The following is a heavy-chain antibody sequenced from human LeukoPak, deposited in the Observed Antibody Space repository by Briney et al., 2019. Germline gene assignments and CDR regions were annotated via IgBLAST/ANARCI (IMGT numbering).Heavy chain of an antibody. V-gene: IGHV4-4*02. CDR1: GVSISNNNW. Sequence: SETLSLTCAVSGVSISNNNWWSWVRQPPGKGLEWIGEIYHSGSANYNPSLRSRVTMSLDKSKNQFSLKLSSVTAADTAVYYCARVDPPRRLDYWGQGTLVTVSS. D-gene: IGHD2-21*02. CDR2: IYHSGSA. CDR3: ARVDPPRRLDY. J-gene: IGHJ4*02.